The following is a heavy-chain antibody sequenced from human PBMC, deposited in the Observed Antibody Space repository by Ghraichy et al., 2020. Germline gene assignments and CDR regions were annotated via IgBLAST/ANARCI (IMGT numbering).Heavy chain of an antibody. Sequence: ASVKVSCKASGYTFTGYYMHWVRQAPGQGLEWMGWINPNSGGTNYAQKFQGRVTMTRDTSISTAYMELSRLRSDDTAVYYCARSAFPGYCSSTSCYDWFDPWGQGTLVTVSS. CDR2: INPNSGGT. CDR3: ARSAFPGYCSSTSCYDWFDP. CDR1: GYTFTGYY. J-gene: IGHJ5*02. D-gene: IGHD2-2*01. V-gene: IGHV1-2*02.